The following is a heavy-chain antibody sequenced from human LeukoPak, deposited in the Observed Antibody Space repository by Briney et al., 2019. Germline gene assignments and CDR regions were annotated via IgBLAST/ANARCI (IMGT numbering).Heavy chain of an antibody. D-gene: IGHD3-22*01. CDR1: GFTFSSYG. Sequence: GGSLRLSCAASGFTFSSYGMHWVRQAPGKGLEWVAVIWCDGSNKYYADSVKGRFTIPRDNSKNTLYLQMNSLRAEDTAVYYCAREYPYYDSNSYGMDVWGQGTTVTVSS. CDR3: AREYPYYDSNSYGMDV. CDR2: IWCDGSNK. V-gene: IGHV3-33*01. J-gene: IGHJ6*02.